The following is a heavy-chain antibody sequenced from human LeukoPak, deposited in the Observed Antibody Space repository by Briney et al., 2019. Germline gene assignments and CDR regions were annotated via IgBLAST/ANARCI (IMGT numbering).Heavy chain of an antibody. CDR3: AKDGFDP. V-gene: IGHV3-9*01. CDR2: ISWNSGSI. Sequence: GGSLRLSCAASGFTFDDYAMHWVRQAPGKGLEWVSGISWNSGSIGYADSVKGRFTISRDNAKNSLYLQMNSLRAEDTALYYCAKDGFDPWGQGTLVTVSS. J-gene: IGHJ5*02. CDR1: GFTFDDYA.